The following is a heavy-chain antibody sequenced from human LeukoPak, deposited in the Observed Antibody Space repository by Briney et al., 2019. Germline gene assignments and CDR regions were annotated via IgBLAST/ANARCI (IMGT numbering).Heavy chain of an antibody. CDR1: GFTFSDYY. CDR2: ISGDGGDI. J-gene: IGHJ4*01. CDR3: ATKAREAPE. V-gene: IGHV3-11*01. D-gene: IGHD1/OR15-1a*01. Sequence: PGGSLRLSCATSGFTFSDYYMSWMRQAPGKGLEWLSYISGDGGDINYADSVGGRFTVSRDNAKNALYLQMNSLRVEDTAIYYCATKAREAPEWGQGTLVTVSS.